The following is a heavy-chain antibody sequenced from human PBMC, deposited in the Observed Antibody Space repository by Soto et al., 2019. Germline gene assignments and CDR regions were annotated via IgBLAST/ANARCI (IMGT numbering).Heavy chain of an antibody. D-gene: IGHD1-1*01. J-gene: IGHJ4*02. V-gene: IGHV1-2*02. CDR3: ARDEYGNSPFDY. CDR2: SNTNNGGT. Sequence: GASVKVSCKASGYTLTGYYMHWVRQAPGQGLEWMGWSNTNNGGTDYAQKFQGRVNMTRDTSISTAYMELSRLRSDDTAVYYCARDEYGNSPFDYWGQGTLVTVSS. CDR1: GYTLTGYY.